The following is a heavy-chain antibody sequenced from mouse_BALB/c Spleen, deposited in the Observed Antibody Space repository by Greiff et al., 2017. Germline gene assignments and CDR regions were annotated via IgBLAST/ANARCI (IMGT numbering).Heavy chain of an antibody. J-gene: IGHJ2*01. V-gene: IGHV14-3*02. Sequence: EVKLQESGAELVKPGASVKLSCTASGFNIKDTYMHWVKQRPEQGLEWIGRIDPANGNTKYDPKFQGKATITADTSSNTAYLQLSSLTSEDTAVYYCARGGNQPFDYWGQGTTLTVSS. CDR3: ARGGNQPFDY. CDR1: GFNIKDTY. CDR2: IDPANGNT. D-gene: IGHD2-1*01.